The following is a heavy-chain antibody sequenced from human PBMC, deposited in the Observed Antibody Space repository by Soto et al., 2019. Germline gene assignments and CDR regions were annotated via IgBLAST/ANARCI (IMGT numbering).Heavy chain of an antibody. V-gene: IGHV2-5*02. Sequence: QITLKESGPTLVTPTQTLTLTCTFSGFSLSTSGVGVGWIRQPPGTALEWLALIYWDDDKRYSPFPTSRLTITKDTSKNQVVLTMTNMDPVDTATYYCAHRLSDSGIAVAVFDYWGQGTLVTVSS. CDR1: GFSLSTSGVG. CDR3: AHRLSDSGIAVAVFDY. CDR2: IYWDDDK. J-gene: IGHJ4*02. D-gene: IGHD6-13*01.